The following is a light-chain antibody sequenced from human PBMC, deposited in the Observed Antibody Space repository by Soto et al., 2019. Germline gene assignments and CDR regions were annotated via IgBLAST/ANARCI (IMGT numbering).Light chain of an antibody. Sequence: QSSLTQPASVSGSPGQSISISCTGTSSDVVTYNLVSWYQQHPGKAPTVLIYEGTKRPSGVSNRFSGSKSGNTASLTISGLQTEDEADYYCYSFAGSTTFSYVLGKGTKVTV. CDR2: EGT. CDR3: YSFAGSTTFSYV. CDR1: SSDVVTYNL. V-gene: IGLV2-23*03. J-gene: IGLJ1*01.